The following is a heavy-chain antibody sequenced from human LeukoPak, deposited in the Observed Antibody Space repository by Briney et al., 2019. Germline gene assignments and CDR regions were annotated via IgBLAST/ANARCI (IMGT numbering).Heavy chain of an antibody. D-gene: IGHD2-21*02. CDR2: INPNSGGT. J-gene: IGHJ4*02. V-gene: IGHV1-2*02. Sequence: GASVKVSCKASGYTFTGNHMHWVRQAPGQGLEWMGWINPNSGGTNYAQKFQGRVIMTRDTSISTAYMELSRLGSDDTAVYYCARGGSTDSIHSCGGNCYFLDYWAREPWSPSPQ. CDR3: ARGGSTDSIHSCGGNCYFLDY. CDR1: GYTFTGNH.